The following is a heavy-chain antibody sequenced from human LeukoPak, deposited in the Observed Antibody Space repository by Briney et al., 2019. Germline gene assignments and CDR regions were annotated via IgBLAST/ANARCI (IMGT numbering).Heavy chain of an antibody. V-gene: IGHV4-61*02. CDR2: IYTTGST. CDR3: ARRQEGHDY. CDR1: GVSIANTFYY. Sequence: SETLSLTCSVSGVSIANTFYYWNWLRQPAGKGLEWIGRIYTTGSTDYNPSLKSRVTISLDTARNQFSLKVSSVTAADTAVYYCARRQEGHDYWGQGTLVTVSS. J-gene: IGHJ4*02.